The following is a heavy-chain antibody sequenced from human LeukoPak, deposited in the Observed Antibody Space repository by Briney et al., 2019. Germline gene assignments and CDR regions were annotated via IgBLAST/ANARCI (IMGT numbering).Heavy chain of an antibody. CDR2: INEDGSEK. D-gene: IGHD5-18*01. J-gene: IGHJ4*02. Sequence: GGSLTLSCTASGFTFSNYWMMWVRQAPGKGLEWVANINEDGSEKYYADSVEGRFTISRDSAKTSLYLQMISLRAEDTAVYYCARHLSGVTGYTYGRGIDYWGQGTLVTVSS. CDR3: ARHLSGVTGYTYGRGIDY. V-gene: IGHV3-7*01. CDR1: GFTFSNYW.